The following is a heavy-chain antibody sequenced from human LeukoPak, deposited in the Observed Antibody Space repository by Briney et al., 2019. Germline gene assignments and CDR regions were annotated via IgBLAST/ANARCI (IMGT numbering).Heavy chain of an antibody. D-gene: IGHD3-16*01. V-gene: IGHV3-21*01. CDR1: GFTFSSYS. J-gene: IGHJ4*02. CDR3: ARDLFDDYSLDY. Sequence: PGGSLRLSCAASGFTFSSYSMNWVRQAPGKGLQWVSSISSSSSFIYYADSVKGRFTISRDNAKNSLYLQMNSLRAEDTAVYYCARDLFDDYSLDYWGQGTLVTVSP. CDR2: ISSSSSFI.